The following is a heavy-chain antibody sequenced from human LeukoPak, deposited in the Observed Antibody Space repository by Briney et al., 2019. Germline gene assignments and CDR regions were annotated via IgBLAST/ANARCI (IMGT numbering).Heavy chain of an antibody. Sequence: GGSLRLSCAASGFTFSDYWMSWVRQAPGKGLEWVAHIKQDGREKNYADSVKGRFTISRDNAKNSLYLQLNSLRAEDTAVYYCARDSPYCTSSDCYLDYWGQGTLVIVSS. J-gene: IGHJ4*02. D-gene: IGHD2-2*01. CDR1: GFTFSDYW. V-gene: IGHV3-7*01. CDR2: IKQDGREK. CDR3: ARDSPYCTSSDCYLDY.